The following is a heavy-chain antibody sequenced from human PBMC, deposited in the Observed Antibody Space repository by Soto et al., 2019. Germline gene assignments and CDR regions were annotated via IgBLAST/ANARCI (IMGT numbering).Heavy chain of an antibody. CDR1: GVSIGSYY. Sequence: SETLSLTCTVSGVSIGSYYWVWIRQPPGKRLEWIGYIYYNGSPKYNPSLKSRVSISIDPSNNHFSLNLYSVTAADTAVYFCARAGGYNYAYDFWGQGTLVTVSS. CDR3: ARAGGYNYAYDF. J-gene: IGHJ4*02. V-gene: IGHV4-59*13. D-gene: IGHD5-18*01. CDR2: IYYNGSP.